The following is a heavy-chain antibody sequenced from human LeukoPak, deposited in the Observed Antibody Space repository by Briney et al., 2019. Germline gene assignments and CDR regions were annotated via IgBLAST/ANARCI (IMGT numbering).Heavy chain of an antibody. CDR1: AYTFIGYY. Sequence: GATVKVSCKASAYTFIGYYIHWVRQAPGQGIEWMGSINYTSGVKNYTQKFQGRGTINRDTEISTAYMVLSSLRSDDTAVYYCARDQYCTSTGCYPYFHFWGQGALVTVSS. D-gene: IGHD2-2*01. J-gene: IGHJ4*02. CDR2: INYTSGVK. V-gene: IGHV1-2*02. CDR3: ARDQYCTSTGCYPYFHF.